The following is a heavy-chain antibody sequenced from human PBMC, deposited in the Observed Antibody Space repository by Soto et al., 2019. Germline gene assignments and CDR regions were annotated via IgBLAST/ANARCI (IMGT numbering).Heavy chain of an antibody. CDR3: TRLAVRGVIPYRYYYYGMDV. Sequence: WSLRLSCTASVFTFGDYAMSWFRQAPGKGLEWVGFIRSKAYGGTTEYAASVKGRFTISRDDSKSIAYLQMNSLKTEDTAVYYCTRLAVRGVIPYRYYYYGMDVWGQGTTVTVSS. V-gene: IGHV3-49*03. CDR2: IRSKAYGGTT. J-gene: IGHJ6*02. D-gene: IGHD3-10*01. CDR1: VFTFGDYA.